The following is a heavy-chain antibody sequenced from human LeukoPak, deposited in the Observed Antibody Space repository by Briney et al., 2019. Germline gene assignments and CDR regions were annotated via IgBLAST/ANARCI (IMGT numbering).Heavy chain of an antibody. Sequence: ASVKVSCKASGYTFSNYGLSWVRQAPGQGLEWMGWISAYNGDTYYAQRFHGRVTMTTDTSTSTAYMELSRLRSDVTAVYYCARGGGGGELGDYWGQGTLVTVSS. D-gene: IGHD1-7*01. J-gene: IGHJ4*02. CDR1: GYTFSNYG. V-gene: IGHV1-18*01. CDR2: ISAYNGDT. CDR3: ARGGGGGELGDY.